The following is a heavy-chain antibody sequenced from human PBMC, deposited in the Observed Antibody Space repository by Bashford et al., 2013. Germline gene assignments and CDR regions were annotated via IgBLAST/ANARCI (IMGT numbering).Heavy chain of an antibody. CDR1: GGSVSSGDYY. V-gene: IGHV4-30-4*01. CDR3: ARDLHSAYDFHF. J-gene: IGHJ4*02. Sequence: SETLSLTCTVSGGSVSSGDYYWNWVRQPPGKGLEWIGYIYYTGSTFYNSSLSGRATISRDTSKNQFSLKLTSVTAADTAVYFCARDLHSAYDFHFWGQGTLVT. CDR2: IYYTGST. D-gene: IGHD5-12*01.